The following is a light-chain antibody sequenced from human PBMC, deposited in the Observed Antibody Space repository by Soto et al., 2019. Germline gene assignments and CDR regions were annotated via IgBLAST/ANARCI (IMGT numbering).Light chain of an antibody. CDR3: LQHNTYPIT. CDR1: QGIGND. V-gene: IGKV1-17*01. Sequence: DIQMTQSPSSLSASVGDRVTITCRASQGIGNDLGWYQQKPGKAPKRLIYAASSLQSGVPSRFSGSGSGTEFALTINSLQPEDFATYYCLQHNTYPITLGQGTRLEIK. CDR2: AAS. J-gene: IGKJ5*01.